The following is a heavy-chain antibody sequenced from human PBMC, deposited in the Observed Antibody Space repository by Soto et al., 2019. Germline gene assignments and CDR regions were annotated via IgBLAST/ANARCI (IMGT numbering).Heavy chain of an antibody. V-gene: IGHV4-59*02. D-gene: IGHD2-15*01. Sequence: QVQVQESGPGLVKPSETLSLACTVSGASVSTHYWNWIRQSPGGGLEWIGYIYYTGITNYNASLESRATISQDTSKNQLSLKLTSVTAADTAVYYCATRRVENHYYNGLDVWGQGTTVTVSS. J-gene: IGHJ6*02. CDR3: ATRRVENHYYNGLDV. CDR1: GASVSTHY. CDR2: IYYTGIT.